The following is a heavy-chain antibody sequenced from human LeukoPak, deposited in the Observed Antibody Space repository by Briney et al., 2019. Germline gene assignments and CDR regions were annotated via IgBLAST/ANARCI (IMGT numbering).Heavy chain of an antibody. CDR2: IKSKTDGGTT. Sequence: GGSLRLSCAASGFTFSNAWMSWVRQAPGKGLEWVGRIKSKTDGGTTDYAAPVKGRFTISRDDSKNTLYLQMNSLKTEDTAVYYCTRSVSAYCSGGSCYGWIYHFDYWGQGTLVTVSS. CDR1: GFTFSNAW. D-gene: IGHD2-15*01. J-gene: IGHJ4*02. V-gene: IGHV3-15*01. CDR3: TRSVSAYCSGGSCYGWIYHFDY.